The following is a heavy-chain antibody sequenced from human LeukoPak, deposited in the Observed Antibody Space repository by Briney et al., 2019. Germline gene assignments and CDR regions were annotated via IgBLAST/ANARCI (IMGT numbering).Heavy chain of an antibody. CDR2: ISSSSSYI. CDR1: GFTFSGYS. CDR3: ARVLGGYYYDSSGSDAFDI. Sequence: GSLRLSCAASGFTFSGYSMNWVRQAPGEGLEWVSSISSSSSYIYYADSVKGRFTISRDNAKNSLYPQMNSLRAEDTAVYYCARVLGGYYYDSSGSDAFDIWGQGTMVTVSS. D-gene: IGHD3-22*01. V-gene: IGHV3-21*01. J-gene: IGHJ3*02.